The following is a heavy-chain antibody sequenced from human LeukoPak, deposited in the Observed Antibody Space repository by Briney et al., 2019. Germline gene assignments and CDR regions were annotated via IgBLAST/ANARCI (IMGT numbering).Heavy chain of an antibody. J-gene: IGHJ4*02. CDR3: AKDYDFWSGYSGFDY. CDR1: GFTFSSYA. D-gene: IGHD3-3*01. CDR2: ISGSGGST. Sequence: GGSLRLSCAASGFTFSSYAMSWVRQAPGKELEWVSAISGSGGSTYYADSVKGRFTISRDNSKNTLYLQMNSLRAEDTAVYYCAKDYDFWSGYSGFDYWGQGTLVTVSS. V-gene: IGHV3-23*01.